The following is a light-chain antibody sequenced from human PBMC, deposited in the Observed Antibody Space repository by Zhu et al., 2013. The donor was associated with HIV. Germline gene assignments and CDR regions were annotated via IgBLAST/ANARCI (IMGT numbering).Light chain of an antibody. V-gene: IGLV2-14*01. Sequence: QSALTQPASVSGSPGQSVTIFCTGTSSDVGDYKYVSWYQHHPGKVPKLLIYEVSNRPPGVSNRFSGSKSGNTASLTISGLQAEDEADYYCSSFSRSSTLVFGTGTKVTV. J-gene: IGLJ1*01. CDR3: SSFSRSSTLV. CDR1: SSDVGDYKY. CDR2: EVS.